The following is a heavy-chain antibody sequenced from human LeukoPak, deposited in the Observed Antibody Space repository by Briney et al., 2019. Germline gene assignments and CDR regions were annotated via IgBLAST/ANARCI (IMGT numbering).Heavy chain of an antibody. CDR3: ARVRRGIVVVVAAANWFDP. CDR2: INPNSSGT. V-gene: IGHV1-2*02. Sequence: ASVKVSCKASGYTFTGYYMHWVRQAPGQGLEWMGWINPNSSGTNYAQKFQGRVTMTRDTSISTAYMELSRLRSDDTAVYYCARVRRGIVVVVAAANWFDPWGQGTLVTVSS. D-gene: IGHD2-15*01. CDR1: GYTFTGYY. J-gene: IGHJ5*02.